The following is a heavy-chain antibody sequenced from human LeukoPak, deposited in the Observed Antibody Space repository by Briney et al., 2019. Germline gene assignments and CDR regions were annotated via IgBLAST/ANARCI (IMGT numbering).Heavy chain of an antibody. V-gene: IGHV1-2*02. D-gene: IGHD3-10*01. CDR3: ARENSFGSGSYIFDS. Sequence: ASVKVSCKASTYTFTDNSIHWVRQAPGQGPQWMGWINPNSGDTHYARNFQDRVTLTRDTSLSTAYMELTSLRSDDTAMYYRARENSFGSGSYIFDSWGQGTLVTVSS. CDR2: INPNSGDT. J-gene: IGHJ4*02. CDR1: TYTFTDNS.